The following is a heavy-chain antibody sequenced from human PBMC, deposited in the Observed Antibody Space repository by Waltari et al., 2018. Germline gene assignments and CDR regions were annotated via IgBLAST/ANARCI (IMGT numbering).Heavy chain of an antibody. V-gene: IGHV3-7*01. D-gene: IGHD1-7*01. Sequence: EVQLVESGGGLVQPGGSLRLSCAASVFTFSTFWMHWVRKAPGKGLEWVANIKQDGSVKYYVDSVKGRFTISRDNAKNSLYLQMNSLRAEDTAVYYCTRGGNSLWDYWGQGTLVTVSS. CDR3: TRGGNSLWDY. J-gene: IGHJ4*02. CDR1: VFTFSTFW. CDR2: IKQDGSVK.